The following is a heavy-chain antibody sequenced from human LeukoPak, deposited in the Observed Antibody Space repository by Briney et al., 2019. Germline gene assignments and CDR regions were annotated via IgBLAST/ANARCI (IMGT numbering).Heavy chain of an antibody. D-gene: IGHD6-19*01. Sequence: PGGSLRLSCAASGFTFSSYSMNWVRQAPGKGLEWVSSISSSSSYIYYADSVKGRFTISRDNAKNSLYLQMNSLRAEDTAVYYCARDRLYSSGWYLPTKNWFDPWGQGTLVTVSS. CDR2: ISSSSSYI. J-gene: IGHJ5*02. V-gene: IGHV3-21*01. CDR1: GFTFSSYS. CDR3: ARDRLYSSGWYLPTKNWFDP.